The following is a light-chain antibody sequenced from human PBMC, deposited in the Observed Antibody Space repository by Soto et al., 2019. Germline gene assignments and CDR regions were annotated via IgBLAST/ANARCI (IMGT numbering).Light chain of an antibody. Sequence: ENVLTQSPGTLSLSPGERATLSCRASQSVSSSYLAWYQQKPGQAPRLLIYGASSRATGIPDRFSGSGSGADVPLTISRLEPEDFAVYYCQQYGSSPRTFGGGTKGQMK. CDR2: GAS. CDR3: QQYGSSPRT. CDR1: QSVSSSY. J-gene: IGKJ4*01. V-gene: IGKV3-20*01.